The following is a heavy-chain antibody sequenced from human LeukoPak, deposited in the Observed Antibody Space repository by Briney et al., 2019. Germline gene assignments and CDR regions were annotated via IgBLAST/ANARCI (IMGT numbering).Heavy chain of an antibody. Sequence: GGSLRLSCAASGFTFSSYEMSWVRQAPGKGLEWVSYISSSGSTIYYADSVEGRFTISRDNAKNSLYLQMNSLRAEDTAVYYCARAAGYELFDYWGQGTLVTVSS. CDR1: GFTFSSYE. CDR2: ISSSGSTI. D-gene: IGHD5-12*01. J-gene: IGHJ4*02. CDR3: ARAAGYELFDY. V-gene: IGHV3-48*03.